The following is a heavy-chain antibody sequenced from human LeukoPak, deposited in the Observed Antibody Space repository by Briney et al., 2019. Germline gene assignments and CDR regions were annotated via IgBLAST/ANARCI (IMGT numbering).Heavy chain of an antibody. J-gene: IGHJ4*02. CDR3: ARVGRFLNDDY. Sequence: GGSLRLSCAASGFTFSSYAMHWVRQAPGKGLEYVSAISSNGGSTYYANSVKGRFTISRDNSKNTLYLQMGSLRAEDMAVYYCARVGRFLNDDYWGQGTLVTVSS. CDR1: GFTFSSYA. V-gene: IGHV3-64*01. D-gene: IGHD1-1*01. CDR2: ISSNGGST.